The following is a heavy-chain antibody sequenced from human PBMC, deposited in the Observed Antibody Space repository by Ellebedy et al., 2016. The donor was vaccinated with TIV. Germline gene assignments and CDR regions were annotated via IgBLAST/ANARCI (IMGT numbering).Heavy chain of an antibody. CDR2: IIPILGIA. V-gene: IGHV1-69*02. Sequence: AASVKVSCKASGGTFSSYPISWVRHAPGQGLEWLGRIIPILGIANYAQKFQGRVTITADKSTSIAYMELRSLRSEDTAVYYCAAGNDGGWFDPWGQGTLVTVSS. D-gene: IGHD1-1*01. CDR1: GGTFSSYP. CDR3: AAGNDGGWFDP. J-gene: IGHJ5*02.